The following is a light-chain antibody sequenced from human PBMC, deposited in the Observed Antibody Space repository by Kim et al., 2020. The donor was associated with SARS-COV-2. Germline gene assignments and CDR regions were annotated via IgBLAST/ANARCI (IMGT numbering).Light chain of an antibody. CDR2: AAS. Sequence: DIQMTQSPSSLSASVGDRVTITCRTTQSISSHLNWYQQKPGRAPKLLISAASTLQGGVPSRFSGSGSETDFTLTISSLQPEDFATYFCQQNYNTPFAFWPGTKVNI. CDR1: QSISSH. J-gene: IGKJ3*01. CDR3: QQNYNTPFA. V-gene: IGKV1-39*01.